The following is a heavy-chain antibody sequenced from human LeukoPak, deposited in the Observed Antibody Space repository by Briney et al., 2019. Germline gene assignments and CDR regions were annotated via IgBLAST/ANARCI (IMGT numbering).Heavy chain of an antibody. CDR3: ERLERFLGWLLGIDV. D-gene: IGHD3-3*01. Sequence: GGALRLSCAASGFIFNDYWMSWGRQAPGKGREWVANIKQDGGETYYVDSVTGRCTISRDNAKTSLYLQMNSLRAEDTAVYYCERLERFLGWLLGIDVWGQGTTVTVSS. CDR1: GFIFNDYW. V-gene: IGHV3-7*01. CDR2: IKQDGGET. J-gene: IGHJ6*02.